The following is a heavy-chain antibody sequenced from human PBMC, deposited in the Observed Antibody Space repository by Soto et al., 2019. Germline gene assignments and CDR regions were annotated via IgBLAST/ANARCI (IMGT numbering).Heavy chain of an antibody. J-gene: IGHJ6*02. CDR1: GFPFSDYG. Sequence: QVQLVESGGGVVQPGRSLRLSCAASGFPFSDYGIHWVRQAPGKGLEWVAVISSDGSNEYYADSVKGRFTISRDNSKNTLSLQMNSLPTDVSASYYCAKQISPYCSRVTCYDLYFYYAMDVWGQGTTVTVSS. CDR3: AKQISPYCSRVTCYDLYFYYAMDV. V-gene: IGHV3-30*18. D-gene: IGHD2-2*01. CDR2: ISSDGSNE.